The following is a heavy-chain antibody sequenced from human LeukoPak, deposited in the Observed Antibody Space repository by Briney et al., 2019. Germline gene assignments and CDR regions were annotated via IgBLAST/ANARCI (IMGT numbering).Heavy chain of an antibody. Sequence: GGSLRLSCAASGFTFSRHAMHWVRQAPGKGLEHVSTISYNGDGTDYANSVKGRFTISRDNSKNTLSLQVGSLRPEDMAVYYCARGHFWSGYSYQDYYYYMDVWGKGTTVTVSS. CDR2: ISYNGDGT. CDR3: ARGHFWSGYSYQDYYYYMDV. J-gene: IGHJ6*03. V-gene: IGHV3-64*01. D-gene: IGHD3-3*02. CDR1: GFTFSRHA.